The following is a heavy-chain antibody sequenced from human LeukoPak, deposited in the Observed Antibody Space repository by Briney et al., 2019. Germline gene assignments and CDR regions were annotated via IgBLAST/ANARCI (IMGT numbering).Heavy chain of an antibody. CDR2: INPNSGGT. D-gene: IGHD4/OR15-4a*01. J-gene: IGHJ4*02. V-gene: IGHV1-2*02. CDR1: GYTFTGYY. CDR3: ARRAGAYSHPYDY. Sequence: ASVKVSCKASGYTFTGYYMHWVRQAPGQGLEWMGWINPNSGGTNYAQKFQGRVTMTRDTSISTAYMELSRLRSDDTAVYYCARRAGAYSHPYDYWGQGTLVTVSS.